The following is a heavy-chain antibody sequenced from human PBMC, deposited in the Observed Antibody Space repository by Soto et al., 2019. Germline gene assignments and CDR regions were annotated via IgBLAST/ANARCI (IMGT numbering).Heavy chain of an antibody. CDR1: GYTFTSYA. V-gene: IGHV1-3*01. CDR3: ARRPGGPDGPGDY. J-gene: IGHJ4*02. Sequence: QVQLVQSGAEVKKPGASVKVSCKASGYTFTSYAMHWVRQAPGQRLEWMGWINAGNGNTKYSQKFQGRVTITRDTSANPDYMELSSLRSEDTAVYYCARRPGGPDGPGDYMGQGTLVTVSS. D-gene: IGHD2-15*01. CDR2: INAGNGNT.